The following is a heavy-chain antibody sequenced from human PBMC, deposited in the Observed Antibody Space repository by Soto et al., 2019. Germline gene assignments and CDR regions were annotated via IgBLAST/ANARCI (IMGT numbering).Heavy chain of an antibody. CDR2: INPNSGGT. CDR3: ARETVPAAMKGPSYYYYGMDV. D-gene: IGHD2-2*01. J-gene: IGHJ6*02. V-gene: IGHV1-2*04. Sequence: ASVKVSCKASGYTFTGYYMHWVRQAPGQGREWMGWINPNSGGTNYEQRFQGWVTMTRATSISTAYMELSRLRSDATAVYYCARETVPAAMKGPSYYYYGMDVWGQGTTVTVSS. CDR1: GYTFTGYY.